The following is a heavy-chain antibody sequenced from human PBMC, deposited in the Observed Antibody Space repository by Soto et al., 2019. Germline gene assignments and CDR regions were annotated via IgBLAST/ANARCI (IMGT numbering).Heavy chain of an antibody. D-gene: IGHD1-26*01. CDR3: AREVGAILYYFDY. J-gene: IGHJ4*02. CDR1: GGTFSSCA. Sequence: GASVKVSCKAPGGTFSSCAISWVRQDTGQGLEWMGGIIPIFGTANYAQKFQGRVTITADESTSTAYMELSSLRSEDTAVYYCAREVGAILYYFDYWGQGTLVTVSS. CDR2: IIPIFGTA. V-gene: IGHV1-69*13.